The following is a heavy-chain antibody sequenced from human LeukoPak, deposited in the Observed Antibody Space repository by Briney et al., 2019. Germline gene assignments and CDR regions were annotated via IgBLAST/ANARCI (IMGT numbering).Heavy chain of an antibody. CDR3: ARGDKSSGWYFFDY. J-gene: IGHJ4*02. CDR2: ISWNSGSI. D-gene: IGHD6-19*01. Sequence: PGGSLRLSCAASGFTFDDYAMHWVRQAPGKGLEWVSGISWNSGSIGYADSVKGRFTISRDNAKNSLYLQMNSLRAEDTAVYYCARGDKSSGWYFFDYWGQGTLVTVSS. V-gene: IGHV3-9*01. CDR1: GFTFDDYA.